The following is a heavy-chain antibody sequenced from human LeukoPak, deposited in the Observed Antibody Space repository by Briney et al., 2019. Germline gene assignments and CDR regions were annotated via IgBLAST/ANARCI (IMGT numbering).Heavy chain of an antibody. CDR1: GFSLSTRGVG. V-gene: IGHV2-5*02. CDR2: IYWDDDK. CDR3: AHGQVIEDYFDY. J-gene: IGHJ4*02. Sequence: SGPTLVNPTQTLTLTCTFSGFSLSTRGVGVGWIRQPPGKALEWLSLIYWDDDKRYSPSLKGRLTITKDTSKNQVVLTMTNMDPVDTATYFCAHGQVIEDYFDYWGQGTLVTVSS. D-gene: IGHD2/OR15-2a*01.